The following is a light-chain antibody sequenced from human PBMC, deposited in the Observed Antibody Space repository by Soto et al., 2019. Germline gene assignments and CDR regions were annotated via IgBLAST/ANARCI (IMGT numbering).Light chain of an antibody. CDR2: TAS. Sequence: DIQMTQSPSTLSASGGDRVTITCRASQSISNWLAWYQQKPGKAPKLLIYTASSLKSGVPSRFSGNGTGTEFTLTISSLQPDDFAPYYCQQYNSWGTFGQGTKVEIK. J-gene: IGKJ1*01. CDR1: QSISNW. CDR3: QQYNSWGT. V-gene: IGKV1-5*03.